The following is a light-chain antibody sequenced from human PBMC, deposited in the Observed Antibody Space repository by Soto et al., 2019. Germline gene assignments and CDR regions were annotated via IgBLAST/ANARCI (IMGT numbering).Light chain of an antibody. CDR2: MGS. V-gene: IGKV2-28*01. J-gene: IGKJ1*01. Sequence: DLVMTQSPLSLPVTPGEPACISCRSSQSLLHSNGYNFLDWYLQKPGQSPQLLIYMGSNRASGVPDRFSGSGSGTDFTLKISRVEAEDVGVYYCMQALQTPRTFGQGTKVEIK. CDR1: QSLLHSNGYNF. CDR3: MQALQTPRT.